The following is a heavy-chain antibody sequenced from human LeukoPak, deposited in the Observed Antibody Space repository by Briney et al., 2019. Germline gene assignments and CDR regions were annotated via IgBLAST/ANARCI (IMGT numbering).Heavy chain of an antibody. CDR1: GYTFTSYG. CDR3: ARSVPALYNASYCSSTSCYKLGDY. D-gene: IGHD2-2*02. J-gene: IGHJ4*02. Sequence: ASVKVSCKASGYTFTSYGISWVRQAPGQGLEWMGWISAYNGNTNYAQKLQGRVTMTTDTSTSTAYMELRSLGSDDTAVYYCARSVPALYNASYCSSTSCYKLGDYWGQGTLVTVSS. V-gene: IGHV1-18*01. CDR2: ISAYNGNT.